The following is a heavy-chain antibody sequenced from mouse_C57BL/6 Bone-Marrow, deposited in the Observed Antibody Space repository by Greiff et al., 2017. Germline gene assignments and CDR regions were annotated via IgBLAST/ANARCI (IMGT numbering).Heavy chain of an antibody. CDR1: GFSLTSYG. J-gene: IGHJ3*01. Sequence: VKLVESGPGLVAPSQSLSITCTVSGFSLTSYGVDWVRQSPGKGLEWLGVIWGVGSTNYNSALKSRLSISKDNSKSQVFLKMNSLQTDDTAMYYCASDYDGVAYWGQGTLVTVSA. CDR3: ASDYDGVAY. D-gene: IGHD2-12*01. CDR2: IWGVGST. V-gene: IGHV2-6*01.